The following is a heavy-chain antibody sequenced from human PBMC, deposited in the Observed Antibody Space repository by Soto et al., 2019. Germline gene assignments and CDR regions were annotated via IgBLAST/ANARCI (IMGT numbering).Heavy chain of an antibody. CDR3: AKEARTVAGNNFDS. CDR1: GFPFGRSA. Sequence: EVQLLESGGGLVQPGGSLRLSCAASGFPFGRSAMSWVRQAPGMGLEWVSTIISDTARTHYADSVKGRFTISRGSSKKMVYLQMNGLRADDTAVYYCAKEARTVAGNNFDSWGQGTLVTVSS. J-gene: IGHJ4*02. V-gene: IGHV3-23*01. CDR2: IISDTART. D-gene: IGHD6-19*01.